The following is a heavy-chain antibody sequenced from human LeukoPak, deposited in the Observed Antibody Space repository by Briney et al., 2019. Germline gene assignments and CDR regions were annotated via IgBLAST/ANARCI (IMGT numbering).Heavy chain of an antibody. CDR2: IYSGGGT. Sequence: QSGGSLRPSCSASGFTVSNNYMSWVRQAPGKGLEWVSTIYSGGGTNYADSVKGRFTISRNNSKNTLYLQMSSLRPDDTAVYYCARGLQQQLGWFDPWGQGTLVTVSS. V-gene: IGHV3-53*04. CDR1: GFTVSNNY. CDR3: ARGLQQQLGWFDP. J-gene: IGHJ5*02. D-gene: IGHD6-13*01.